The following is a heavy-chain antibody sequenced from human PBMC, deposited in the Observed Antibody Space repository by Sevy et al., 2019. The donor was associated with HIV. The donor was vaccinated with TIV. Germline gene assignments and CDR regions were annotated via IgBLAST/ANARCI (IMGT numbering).Heavy chain of an antibody. Sequence: ASVKVSCKASGYTFNNYYIHWVRQAPGQGLEWMGVINPSGGSTSYPQKFQGRVTMTRDTSTSTVYMELSSLRYEDRAVYYCARGGSSGSTYFDYWSQGTLVTVSS. D-gene: IGHD6-19*01. V-gene: IGHV1-46*02. CDR2: INPSGGST. CDR3: ARGGSSGSTYFDY. J-gene: IGHJ4*02. CDR1: GYTFNNYY.